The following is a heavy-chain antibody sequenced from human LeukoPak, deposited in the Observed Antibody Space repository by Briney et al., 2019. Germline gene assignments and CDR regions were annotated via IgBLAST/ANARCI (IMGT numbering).Heavy chain of an antibody. V-gene: IGHV3-20*04. Sequence: PGGSLRLSCEASGFTFDDYGMSWVRHPPGKGLEWVSAINWNGDTTRYRDSVKGRFIISRDNAKNSLYLQMNSLRAEDTALYYCATDSSRELPYNWGQGTLVTVSS. CDR2: INWNGDTT. CDR1: GFTFDDYG. J-gene: IGHJ4*02. D-gene: IGHD1-7*01. CDR3: ATDSSRELPYN.